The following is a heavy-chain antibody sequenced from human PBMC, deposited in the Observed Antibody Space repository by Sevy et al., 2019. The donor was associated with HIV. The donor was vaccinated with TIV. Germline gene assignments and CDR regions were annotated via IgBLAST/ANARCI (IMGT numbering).Heavy chain of an antibody. CDR2: IYYSGST. CDR3: ARVGRYYYDSSGYYYVLNYYYYMDV. D-gene: IGHD3-22*01. J-gene: IGHJ6*03. CDR1: GGSISSYY. V-gene: IGHV4-59*01. Sequence: SETLSLTCTVSGGSISSYYWSWIRQPPGKGLEWIGYIYYSGSTNYNPSLKSRVTISVDTSKNQFSLKLSSVTAADTDVYYCARVGRYYYDSSGYYYVLNYYYYMDVWGKGTTVTVSS.